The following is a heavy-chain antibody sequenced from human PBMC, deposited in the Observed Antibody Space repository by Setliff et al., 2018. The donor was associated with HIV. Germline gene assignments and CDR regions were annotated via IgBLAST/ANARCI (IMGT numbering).Heavy chain of an antibody. Sequence: SETLSLTCSVSGGSMSSHYWTWVRQPAGKGLEWIGRMYHTGMSNYNPSLKSRVTMSVDTSKNQFSLKVTSVTAADTAVYYCTRDLWGDDYYYNNMDVWGKGTTVTVSS. D-gene: IGHD2-21*02. J-gene: IGHJ6*03. V-gene: IGHV4-4*07. CDR2: MYHTGMS. CDR3: TRDLWGDDYYYNNMDV. CDR1: GGSMSSHY.